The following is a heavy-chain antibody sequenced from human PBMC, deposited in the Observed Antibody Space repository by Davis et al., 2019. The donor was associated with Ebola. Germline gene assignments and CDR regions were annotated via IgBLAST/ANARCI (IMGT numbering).Heavy chain of an antibody. J-gene: IGHJ3*01. CDR3: ARDSGSGTFGGPDAFDV. D-gene: IGHD3-10*01. V-gene: IGHV1-18*01. Sequence: AASVKVSCKASGYTFTSYGISWVRQAPGQGLEWMGWISAYNGNTNYAQKLPGRVTMTTDTSTSTAYMELSRLRSEDTAVYYCARDSGSGTFGGPDAFDVWGQGTMVTVSS. CDR2: ISAYNGNT. CDR1: GYTFTSYG.